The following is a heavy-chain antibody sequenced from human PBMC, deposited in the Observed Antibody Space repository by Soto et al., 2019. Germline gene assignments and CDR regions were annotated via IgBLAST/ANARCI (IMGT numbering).Heavy chain of an antibody. V-gene: IGHV3-74*01. J-gene: IGHJ4*01. D-gene: IGHD2-2*01. CDR1: GFTFSSYW. CDR2: INSDGSST. CDR3: ARASRGYQLLDY. Sequence: GGSLRLSCAASGFTFSSYWMHWVRQAPGKGLVWVSRINSDGSSTSYADSVKGRFTISRDNAKNTLYLQMNSLRAEDTAVYYCARASRGYQLLDYWGHGTLVTVSS.